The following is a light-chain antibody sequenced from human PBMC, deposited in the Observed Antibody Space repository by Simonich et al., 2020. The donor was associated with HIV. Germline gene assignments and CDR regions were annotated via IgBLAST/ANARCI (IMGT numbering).Light chain of an antibody. CDR2: KAS. CDR3: QQYNSYPVT. CDR1: QSMSSW. Sequence: DIQMTQSPSTLSASVGDRVTITCRASQSMSSWLAWYQQKPGKAPKLLIYKASSLERGVPSRFSGSGSGTQFTLTISSLQPDDFATYYCQQYNSYPVTFGQGTRLEIK. V-gene: IGKV1-5*03. J-gene: IGKJ5*01.